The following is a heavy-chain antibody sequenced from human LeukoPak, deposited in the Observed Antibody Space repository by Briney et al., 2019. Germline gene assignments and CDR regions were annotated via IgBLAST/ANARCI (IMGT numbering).Heavy chain of an antibody. D-gene: IGHD3-10*01. CDR3: ARYRNYYGSGSYYNWFDP. Sequence: GASVKVSCKASGYTFTGYYVHWVRQAPGQGLEWMGWINPNSGGTNYAQKFQGWVTMTRDTSISTAYMEVSRLRSDDTAVYYCARYRNYYGSGSYYNWFDPWGQGTLVTVSS. CDR1: GYTFTGYY. CDR2: INPNSGGT. V-gene: IGHV1-2*04. J-gene: IGHJ5*02.